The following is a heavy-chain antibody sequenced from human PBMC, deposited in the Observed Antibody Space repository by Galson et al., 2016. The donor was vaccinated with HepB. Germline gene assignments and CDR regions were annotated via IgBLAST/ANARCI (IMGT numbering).Heavy chain of an antibody. J-gene: IGHJ6*01. D-gene: IGHD2-8*01. Sequence: TLSLTCNVSGGSISSGGYYWSWIRQQPGKGLEWIGYRHYSGSTYYNPSLKSRLTISGDTSKNELYLKLNSVTPEDTAVYYCARVQMLGRGFDLWGQGTTVTVSS. CDR3: ARVQMLGRGFDL. CDR1: GGSISSGGYY. CDR2: RHYSGST. V-gene: IGHV4-31*03.